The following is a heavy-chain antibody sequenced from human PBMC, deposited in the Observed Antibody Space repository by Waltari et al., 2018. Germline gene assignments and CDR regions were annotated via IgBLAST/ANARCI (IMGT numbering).Heavy chain of an antibody. V-gene: IGHV4-39*07. CDR1: GGSISSSSYY. CDR2: IFLCGSH. D-gene: IGHD3-16*01. CDR3: GGGCQAGGVPSLCF. J-gene: IGHJ4*02. Sequence: QLQLQESGPGLVKPSETLSLTCTVSGGSISSSSYYWGWIRQPPRKGLGWIGSIFLCGSHFQHPSLKGRVTNTGEPAKDQVFLELGPGAGGGPGGEYRGGGCQAGGVPSLCFRGQGTLVTVSS.